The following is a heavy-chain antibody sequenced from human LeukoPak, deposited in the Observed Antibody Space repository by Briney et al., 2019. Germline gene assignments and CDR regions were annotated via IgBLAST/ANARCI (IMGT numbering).Heavy chain of an antibody. D-gene: IGHD3-22*01. CDR2: IYPGDSDT. V-gene: IGHV5-51*01. Sequence: GESLKISCQGSGYSFTTYWIGWVRQMPGKGLEWMGIIYPGDSDTRKSPSFQGQVTISADKSITTAYLQWSSLKASDTAMYYCARLGDSSGWDAFDIWGQGTMVTVSS. J-gene: IGHJ3*02. CDR3: ARLGDSSGWDAFDI. CDR1: GYSFTTYW.